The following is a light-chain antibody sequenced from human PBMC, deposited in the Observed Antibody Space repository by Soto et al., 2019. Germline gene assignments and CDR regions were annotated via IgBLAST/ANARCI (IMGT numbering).Light chain of an antibody. V-gene: IGLV6-57*01. CDR1: RGSIASNY. J-gene: IGLJ3*02. CDR3: QSYDTITWV. CDR2: EDN. Sequence: NFMLTQPHSVAASPGKTVTISCTRSRGSIASNYVQWYQMRPGSSPTTVIYEDNQRPSGVPDRFSGSIDRSSNSASLTSSVLKTGDEADYYCQSYDTITWVFGGGTKLTVL.